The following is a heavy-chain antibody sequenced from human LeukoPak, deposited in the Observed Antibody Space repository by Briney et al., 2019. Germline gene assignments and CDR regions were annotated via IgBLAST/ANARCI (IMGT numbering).Heavy chain of an antibody. Sequence: GGSLRLSCAASGFTFSSYAVSWVRQAPGKGLEWVSAISGSGGSTYYADSVKGRFTISRDNSKNTLYLQMNSLRAEDTAVYYCAKDPSPDYYDSSGPFDYWGQGTLVTVSS. V-gene: IGHV3-23*01. D-gene: IGHD3-22*01. CDR1: GFTFSSYA. CDR3: AKDPSPDYYDSSGPFDY. CDR2: ISGSGGST. J-gene: IGHJ4*02.